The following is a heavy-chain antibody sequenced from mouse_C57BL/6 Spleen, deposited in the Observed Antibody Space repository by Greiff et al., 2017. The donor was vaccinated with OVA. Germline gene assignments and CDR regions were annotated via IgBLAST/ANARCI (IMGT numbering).Heavy chain of an antibody. D-gene: IGHD1-1*01. CDR3: ARSYGSLYYAMDY. V-gene: IGHV1-82*01. J-gene: IGHJ4*01. CDR1: GYAFSSSW. Sequence: QVQLQQSGPELVKPGASVKISCKASGYAFSSSWMNWVKQRPGKGLEWIGRIYPGDGDTNYNGKFKGKATLTADKSSSTAYMQLSSLTSEDSAVYFCARSYGSLYYAMDYWGQGTSATVSS. CDR2: IYPGDGDT.